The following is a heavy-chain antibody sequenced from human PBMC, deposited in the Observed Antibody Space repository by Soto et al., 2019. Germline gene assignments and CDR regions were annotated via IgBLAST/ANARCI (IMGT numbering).Heavy chain of an antibody. V-gene: IGHV3-23*01. CDR2: LSGSGSLS. J-gene: IGHJ4*02. Sequence: EVLLLESGGGLVQPGGSLRLSCVVSGFTFNTFAMTWVRQAPGKGLEWVSALSGSGSLSYYADSVKGRFTISRDNSKNTLYLQMNNLIVDETAVYFCARDRGGALDSWGQGTLVTVSS. D-gene: IGHD2-15*01. CDR1: GFTFNTFA. CDR3: ARDRGGALDS.